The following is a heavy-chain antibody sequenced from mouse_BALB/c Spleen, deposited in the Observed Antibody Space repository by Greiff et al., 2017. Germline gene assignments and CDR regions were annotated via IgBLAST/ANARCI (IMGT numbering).Heavy chain of an antibody. CDR1: GFTFSSYY. D-gene: IGHD2-14*01. CDR2: INSNGGST. CDR3: ARHGYRYDGPDAMDY. Sequence: EVQLQESGGGLVKLGGSLKLSCAASGFTFSSYYMSWVRQTPEKRLELVAAINSNGGSTYYPDTVKGRFTISRDNAKNTLYLQMSSLKSEDTALYYCARHGYRYDGPDAMDYWGQGTSVTVSS. V-gene: IGHV5-6-2*01. J-gene: IGHJ4*01.